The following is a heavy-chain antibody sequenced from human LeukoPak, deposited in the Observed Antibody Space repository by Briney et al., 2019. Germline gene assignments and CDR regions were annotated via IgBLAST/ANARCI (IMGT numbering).Heavy chain of an antibody. CDR1: GGTFSGYA. Sequence: ASVKVSCKASGGTFSGYAISWVRQAPGQGLEWMGGIIPIFGTANYAQKFQGRVTITADKSTSTAYMELSSLRSEDTAVYYCARGSSSSRPKFDYWGQGTLVTVSS. D-gene: IGHD6-6*01. J-gene: IGHJ4*02. CDR2: IIPIFGTA. V-gene: IGHV1-69*06. CDR3: ARGSSSSRPKFDY.